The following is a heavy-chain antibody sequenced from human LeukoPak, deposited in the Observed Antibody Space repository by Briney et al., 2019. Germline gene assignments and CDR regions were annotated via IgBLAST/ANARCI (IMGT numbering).Heavy chain of an antibody. Sequence: ASVKVSCTASGYTFTGYSMRWVRQAPGQGLEWMGWINPNSGGTDYAQKFQGRVTMTRDTSISTAYMELSRLRSDDTAVYYCAIYCSSTSCYKIGDYWGQGTLVTVSS. D-gene: IGHD2-2*02. CDR1: GYTFTGYS. CDR2: INPNSGGT. CDR3: AIYCSSTSCYKIGDY. V-gene: IGHV1-2*02. J-gene: IGHJ4*02.